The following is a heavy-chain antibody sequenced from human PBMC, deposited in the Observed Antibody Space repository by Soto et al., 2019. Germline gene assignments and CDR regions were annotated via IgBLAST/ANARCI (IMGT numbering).Heavy chain of an antibody. Sequence: ASVKVSCKASGGTFSSYQINWVRQAPGQGLEWMGGISANNGNANYAQKFQGRVTMTTDTSTSTAYMELGSLRSEDTAVYYCASTHYDSSGYGYFQHWGQGTLVIVSS. CDR3: ASTHYDSSGYGYFQH. CDR2: ISANNGNA. J-gene: IGHJ1*01. CDR1: GGTFSSYQ. D-gene: IGHD3-22*01. V-gene: IGHV1-18*01.